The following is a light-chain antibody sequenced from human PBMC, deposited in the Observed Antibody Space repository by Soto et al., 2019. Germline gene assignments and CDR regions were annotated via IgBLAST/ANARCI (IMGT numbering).Light chain of an antibody. J-gene: IGKJ3*01. CDR3: QQYGNSPPFT. V-gene: IGKV3-20*01. CDR2: GAS. Sequence: EIVLTQSPGTLSLSPGERATLSCRASQSISSNYLAWYQQKPGQDPRLLIYGASSRVTCVPDRFSGSGSGTDFTITISRLEPADFAVYYCQQYGNSPPFTFGPGTTVDIK. CDR1: QSISSNY.